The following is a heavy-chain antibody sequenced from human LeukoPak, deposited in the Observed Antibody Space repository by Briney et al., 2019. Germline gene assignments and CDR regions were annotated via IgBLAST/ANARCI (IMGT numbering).Heavy chain of an antibody. CDR1: GFRFSNYA. D-gene: IGHD5-12*01. CDR3: AHLTRGYSDSDYGS. Sequence: GGSLRLSCAASGFRFSNYALTWVRQVPGKGLEWVSTISGSGGNTYYADSVKGRSTISRDNSKNTLFLQMNSLRAEDTAMFYCAHLTRGYSDSDYGSWGQGTLVTVSS. J-gene: IGHJ5*02. V-gene: IGHV3-23*01. CDR2: ISGSGGNT.